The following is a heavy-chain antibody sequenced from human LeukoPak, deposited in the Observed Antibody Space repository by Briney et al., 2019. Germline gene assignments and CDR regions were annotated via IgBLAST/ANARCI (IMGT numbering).Heavy chain of an antibody. CDR1: GFTFSSYA. D-gene: IGHD3-10*01. CDR2: ISGSGGST. CDR3: AKAGIGAAYYFDY. V-gene: IGHV3-23*01. J-gene: IGHJ4*02. Sequence: GGSLRLSCAASGFTFSSYAMSWVRPAPGKGLGWVSAISGSGGSTYYAYSVKGRFTISRDNSKNTLYLQMNSLRAEDTAGYYCAKAGIGAAYYFDYWGQGTLVTVSS.